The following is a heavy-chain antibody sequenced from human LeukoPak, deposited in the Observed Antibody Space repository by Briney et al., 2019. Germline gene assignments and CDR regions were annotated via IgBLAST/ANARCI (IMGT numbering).Heavy chain of an antibody. V-gene: IGHV4-59*02. J-gene: IGHJ3*02. D-gene: IGHD3-22*01. Sequence: PSETLSLTCTVSGGSVNSHYWSWIRQPPGKGLEWIGYLYFSGSTGYNPSLKSRVSISVETSKNQFSLRLSSVTAADTAVYHCARPYDSSGYYIRGAFDIWGQGAMVTVS. CDR2: LYFSGST. CDR1: GGSVNSHY. CDR3: ARPYDSSGYYIRGAFDI.